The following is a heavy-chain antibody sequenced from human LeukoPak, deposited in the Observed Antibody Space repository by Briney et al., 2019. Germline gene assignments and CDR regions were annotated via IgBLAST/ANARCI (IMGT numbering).Heavy chain of an antibody. CDR3: AKGTSSGWYYFDY. CDR1: GGSISSYY. V-gene: IGHV4-59*08. CDR2: IYYSGST. Sequence: SETLSLTCTVSGGSISSYYWSWIRQPPGKGLEWIGYIYYSGSTNYNPSLKSRVTIPVDTSKNQFSLKLDSVTAADTAVYYCAKGTSSGWYYFDYWGQGTLVTVSS. D-gene: IGHD6-19*01. J-gene: IGHJ4*02.